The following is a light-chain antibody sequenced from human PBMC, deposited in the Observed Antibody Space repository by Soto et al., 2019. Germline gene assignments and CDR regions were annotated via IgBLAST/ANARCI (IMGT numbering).Light chain of an antibody. Sequence: EVVLTQSPAALSVSPGERATLSCRASQLIGKKLAWYQQKPGQAPRLLIFGSSTRAAGVPARFSGSGSGTDFTLTISSLQSEDFAVYYCQQYYNWPPWTFGQGTKVDIK. CDR1: QLIGKK. V-gene: IGKV3-15*01. CDR3: QQYYNWPPWT. J-gene: IGKJ1*01. CDR2: GSS.